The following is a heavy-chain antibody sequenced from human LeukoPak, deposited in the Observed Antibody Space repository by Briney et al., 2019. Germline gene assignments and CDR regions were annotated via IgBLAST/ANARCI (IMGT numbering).Heavy chain of an antibody. CDR3: ARRNSVRFLEWSPHHDAFDL. CDR1: GFTFSAYW. CDR2: IKHDGSQK. Sequence: PGGSLRLSCAASGFTFSAYWMGWVRQAPGKGLEWVANIKHDGSQKYYVDSVKGRFTIPRDNAKNSLDLQMNRLRAEDTAVYYCARRNSVRFLEWSPHHDAFDLWGQGTMVTVSS. V-gene: IGHV3-7*01. J-gene: IGHJ3*01. D-gene: IGHD3-3*01.